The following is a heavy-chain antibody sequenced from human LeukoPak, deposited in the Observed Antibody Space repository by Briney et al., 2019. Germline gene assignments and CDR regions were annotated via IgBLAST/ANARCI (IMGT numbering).Heavy chain of an antibody. CDR1: GFTFSSYW. J-gene: IGHJ6*02. Sequence: GGSLRLSCAASGFTFSSYWMSWVRQAPGKGLEWVANIKQDGSVKYYVDSVKGRFTISRDNAKNSLYLQMNSLRAEDTAVYYCARVNDFWSGYGSRGMDVWGQGTTVTVSS. CDR2: IKQDGSVK. CDR3: ARVNDFWSGYGSRGMDV. D-gene: IGHD3-3*01. V-gene: IGHV3-7*01.